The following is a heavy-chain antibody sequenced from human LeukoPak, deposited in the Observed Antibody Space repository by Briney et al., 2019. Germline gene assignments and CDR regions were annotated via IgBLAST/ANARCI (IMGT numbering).Heavy chain of an antibody. CDR2: IIPIFGTA. D-gene: IGHD6-13*01. CDR1: GYTFTGYY. Sequence: SVKVSCKASGYTFTGYYMHWVRQAPGQGLEWMGRIIPIFGTANYAQKFQGRVTITTDESTSTAYMELSSLRSEDTAVYYCARDLEKYSSSWYGGDYWGQGTLVTVSS. CDR3: ARDLEKYSSSWYGGDY. J-gene: IGHJ4*02. V-gene: IGHV1-69*05.